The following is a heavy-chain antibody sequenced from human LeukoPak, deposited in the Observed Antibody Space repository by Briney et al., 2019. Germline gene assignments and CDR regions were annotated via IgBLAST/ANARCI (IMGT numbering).Heavy chain of an antibody. D-gene: IGHD2-21*01. Sequence: GGSLKLSWAASGFTVSSNYMSWVRQAQGKGLEWVSVIYSGGSTYYEDSVKGRFIISRDKSKNTLYLQMNSLRAADTAVYYCAREGVIGKEGYWGQGSLVTVSS. CDR3: AREGVIGKEGY. J-gene: IGHJ4*02. V-gene: IGHV3-66*01. CDR2: IYSGGST. CDR1: GFTVSSNY.